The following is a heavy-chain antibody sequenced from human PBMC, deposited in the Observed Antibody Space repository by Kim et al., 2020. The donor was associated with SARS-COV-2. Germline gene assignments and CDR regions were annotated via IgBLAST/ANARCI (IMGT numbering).Heavy chain of an antibody. D-gene: IGHD1-20*01. Sequence: YADSVQGRFTHPRHNAKNSLYLQMNSLGAEGTAVYYCARVARYTNNWFDPWGQGTLVTVSS. CDR3: ARVARYTNNWFDP. J-gene: IGHJ5*02. V-gene: IGHV3-11*05.